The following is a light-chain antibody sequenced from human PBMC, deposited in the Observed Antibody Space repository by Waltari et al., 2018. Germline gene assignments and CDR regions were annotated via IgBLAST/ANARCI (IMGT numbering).Light chain of an antibody. V-gene: IGKV3-11*01. CDR1: QSISSH. CDR2: DES. CDR3: QQRSSWPLT. Sequence: EPVLTQSPATLPLSPGQKAPLPCRASQSISSHLAWYQQKPGQPPRLLIYDESKRATGIPARFSCSGSGTDFTLTISSLEPEDFAVYYCQQRSSWPLTFGGGTKVEIK. J-gene: IGKJ4*01.